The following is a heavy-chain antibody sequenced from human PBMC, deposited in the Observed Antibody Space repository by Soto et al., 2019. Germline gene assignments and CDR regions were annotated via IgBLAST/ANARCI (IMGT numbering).Heavy chain of an antibody. J-gene: IGHJ4*02. D-gene: IGHD5-18*01. Sequence: ASVKVSCKASGYTFTGYYMHWVRQAPGQGLEWMGWINPNSGGTNYAQKFQGRVTMTRDTSTSTAYMELSRLRSDDTAVYYCARVGGYSYVQGIDYWGQGTLVTVSS. V-gene: IGHV1-2*02. CDR3: ARVGGYSYVQGIDY. CDR1: GYTFTGYY. CDR2: INPNSGGT.